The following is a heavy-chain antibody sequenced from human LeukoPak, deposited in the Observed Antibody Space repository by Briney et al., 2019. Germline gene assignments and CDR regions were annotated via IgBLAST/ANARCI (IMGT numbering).Heavy chain of an antibody. V-gene: IGHV3-30*18. Sequence: GGSLRLSCAASGFTFSSYGMHWVRQAPGKGLEWVAVISYDGGNKYYADSVKGRFTISRDNSKDTLYLQMNSLRAEDTAVYYCAKDPHLQPPGYYYYYGMDVWGQGTTVTVSS. CDR2: ISYDGGNK. CDR3: AKDPHLQPPGYYYYYGMDV. CDR1: GFTFSSYG. J-gene: IGHJ6*02.